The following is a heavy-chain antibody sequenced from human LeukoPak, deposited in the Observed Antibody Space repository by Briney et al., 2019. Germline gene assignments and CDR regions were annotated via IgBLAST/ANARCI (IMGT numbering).Heavy chain of an antibody. CDR3: ARAHYDILTGYYEI. D-gene: IGHD3-9*01. J-gene: IGHJ4*02. CDR1: GGSISSSSYY. Sequence: SETLSLTCTVSGGSISSSSYYWGWIRQPPGKGLEWIGSIYYSGSTYYNPSLKSRVTISVDTSKNQFSLKLSSVTAADTAVYYCARAHYDILTGYYEIWGQGTLVTVSS. V-gene: IGHV4-39*01. CDR2: IYYSGST.